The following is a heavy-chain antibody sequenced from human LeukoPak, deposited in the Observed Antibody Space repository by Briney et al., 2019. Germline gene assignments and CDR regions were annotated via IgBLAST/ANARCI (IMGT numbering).Heavy chain of an antibody. V-gene: IGHV4-34*01. J-gene: IGHJ6*03. CDR3: ARGGTMVRGAIPLGYYMDV. D-gene: IGHD3-10*01. CDR2: INHSGST. CDR1: GFTFSSYS. Sequence: PGGSLRLSCAASGFTFSSYSMNWVRQAPGKGLEWIGEINHSGSTNYNPSLKSRVTISVDTSKNQFSLKLSSVTAADTAVYYCARGGTMVRGAIPLGYYMDVWGKGTTVTVSS.